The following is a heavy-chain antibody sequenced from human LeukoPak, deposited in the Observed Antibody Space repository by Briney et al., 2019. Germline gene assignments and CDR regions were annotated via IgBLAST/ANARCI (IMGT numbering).Heavy chain of an antibody. V-gene: IGHV1-8*03. D-gene: IGHD2-2*01. CDR2: MNPNSGNT. CDR1: GGTFSSYA. J-gene: IGHJ4*02. CDR3: ARGSRRRYCSSTSCWYYFDY. Sequence: ASVKVSCKASGGTFSSYAISWVRQAPGQGLEWMGWMNPNSGNTGYAQKFQGRVTITRNTSISTAYMELSSLRSEDTAVYYCARGSRRRYCSSTSCWYYFDYWGQGTLVTVSS.